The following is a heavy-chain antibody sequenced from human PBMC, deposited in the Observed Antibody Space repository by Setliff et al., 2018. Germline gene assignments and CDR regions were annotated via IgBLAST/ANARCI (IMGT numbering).Heavy chain of an antibody. D-gene: IGHD3-22*01. Sequence: GSLRLSCAASGFAFSSYWMHWVRQAPGKGLVWVSRINSDGSSTSYADSVKGRFTISRDNAKNTLYMQMSSLRAEDTAAYYCARGMNYYDSSGPTDYFFDYWGQGTLVTVSS. CDR1: GFAFSSYW. J-gene: IGHJ4*02. V-gene: IGHV3-74*01. CDR3: ARGMNYYDSSGPTDYFFDY. CDR2: INSDGSST.